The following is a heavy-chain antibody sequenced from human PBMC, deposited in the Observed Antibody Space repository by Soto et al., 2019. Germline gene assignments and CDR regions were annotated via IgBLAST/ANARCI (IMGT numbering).Heavy chain of an antibody. CDR2: IFYSGNT. CDR3: ARLRTREGATGEFDY. Sequence: TSETLSLTCNVSGGSISSSSYYWVWIRQPPGKGLEWIGSIFYSGNTYYSPSLKTRVTISVDTSNNQFSLKLTSVTAADTAVYYCARLRTREGATGEFDYWGQGTLVTVSS. CDR1: GGSISSSSYY. D-gene: IGHD1-26*01. V-gene: IGHV4-39*01. J-gene: IGHJ4*02.